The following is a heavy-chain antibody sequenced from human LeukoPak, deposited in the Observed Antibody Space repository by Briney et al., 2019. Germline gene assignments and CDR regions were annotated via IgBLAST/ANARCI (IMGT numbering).Heavy chain of an antibody. CDR2: INHSGST. CDR3: ARALWGSFMPPYFDY. D-gene: IGHD3-16*01. V-gene: IGHV4-34*01. CDR1: GGSFSGYY. Sequence: SETLSLTCAVYGGSFSGYYWSWIRQPPGKGLEWIGEINHSGSTSYNPSLKSRVTISVDTSKNQFSLKLSSVTAADTAVYYCARALWGSFMPPYFDYWGQGTLVTVSS. J-gene: IGHJ4*02.